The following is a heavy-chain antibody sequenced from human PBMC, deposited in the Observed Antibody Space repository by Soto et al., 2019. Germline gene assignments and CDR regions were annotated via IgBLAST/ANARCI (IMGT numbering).Heavy chain of an antibody. Sequence: QCFDWLGWIVVGSGNTNYSQKFQERVTITRDMSISTAFMELSSLRSEDPAVYYCAAPRPNRYYYYYMDVWGKGTTVTVSS. J-gene: IGHJ6*03. CDR3: AAPRPNRYYYYYMDV. V-gene: IGHV1-58*01. CDR2: IVVGSGNT.